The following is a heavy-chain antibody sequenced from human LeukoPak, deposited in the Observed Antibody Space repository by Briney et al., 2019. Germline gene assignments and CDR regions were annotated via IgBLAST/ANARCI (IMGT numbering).Heavy chain of an antibody. J-gene: IGHJ6*02. Sequence: PSETVSLTCAASGVSISSKNWWSWVRQPPGKGLEWIGEVYHSGSTNYNASLKSRVTISLDKYKNQVSLRVTSVTAADTAVYYCARAAAYNLDVWGQGTTVTVSS. CDR3: ARAAAYNLDV. V-gene: IGHV4-4*02. D-gene: IGHD1-1*01. CDR1: GVSISSKNW. CDR2: VYHSGST.